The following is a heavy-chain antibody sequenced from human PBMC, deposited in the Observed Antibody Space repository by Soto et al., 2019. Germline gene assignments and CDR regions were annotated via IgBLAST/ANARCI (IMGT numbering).Heavy chain of an antibody. Sequence: QVQLVESGGGVVQPGRSLRLSCAASGFTFSSYAMHWVRQAPGKGLVWVAVISYDGSNKYYADSVKGRFTISRDNSKNTLYLQMNSLRAEDTAVYYCATGYCSSTSCPRKPMDVWGQGTTVTVSS. D-gene: IGHD2-2*01. CDR3: ATGYCSSTSCPRKPMDV. CDR1: GFTFSSYA. CDR2: ISYDGSNK. J-gene: IGHJ6*02. V-gene: IGHV3-30-3*01.